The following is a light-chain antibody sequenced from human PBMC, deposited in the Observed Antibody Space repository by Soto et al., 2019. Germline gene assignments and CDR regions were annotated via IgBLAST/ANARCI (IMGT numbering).Light chain of an antibody. J-gene: IGLJ1*01. CDR1: SSDVGTDNF. V-gene: IGLV2-11*01. CDR3: CSYVGSYTSYV. CDR2: DVT. Sequence: QSALTQPRSVSGCPGQSVTISCTGTSSDVGTDNFVSWYQQHPGKAPKFMIYDVTKRPSGVPDRFSGSKSGNTASLTISGLQAEDEADYYCCSYVGSYTSYVFGTGTKVTVL.